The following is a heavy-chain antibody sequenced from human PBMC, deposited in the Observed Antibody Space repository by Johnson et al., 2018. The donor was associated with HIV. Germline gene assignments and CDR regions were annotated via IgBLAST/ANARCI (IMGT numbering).Heavy chain of an antibody. Sequence: QVQLVESGGGVVQPGRSLRLSCAASGFTFNNYAIHWVRQAPGKGLEWVAVISYDGSNKYYVDSVKGRFTISRDNAKNSLYLQMNSLRVEDTAVYYCARNDAVTGLKGAFDVWGQGTMFTVSS. CDR1: GFTFNNYA. D-gene: IGHD6-19*01. CDR2: ISYDGSNK. J-gene: IGHJ3*01. V-gene: IGHV3-30*04. CDR3: ARNDAVTGLKGAFDV.